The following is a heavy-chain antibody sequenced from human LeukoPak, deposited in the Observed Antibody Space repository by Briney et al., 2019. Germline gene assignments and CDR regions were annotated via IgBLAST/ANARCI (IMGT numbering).Heavy chain of an antibody. CDR3: ARRVAGDAFDI. J-gene: IGHJ3*02. V-gene: IGHV3-7*03. CDR1: GFTFSSYG. CDR2: IKQDGSEK. D-gene: IGHD6-19*01. Sequence: GGSLRLSCAASGFTFSSYGMHWVRQAPGKGLEWVANIKQDGSEKYYVDSVKGRFTISRDNAKNSLYLQMNSLRAEDTAVYYCARRVAGDAFDIWGQGTMVTVSS.